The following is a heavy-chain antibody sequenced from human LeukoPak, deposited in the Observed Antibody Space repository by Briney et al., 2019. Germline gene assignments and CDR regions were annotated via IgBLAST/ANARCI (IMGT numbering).Heavy chain of an antibody. V-gene: IGHV5-51*01. CDR1: GYSFTSYW. CDR2: IYPGDSDT. J-gene: IGHJ4*02. D-gene: IGHD6-13*01. Sequence: GESLKISCKGSGYSFTSYWIVWVRQMPGKDLEWMGIIYPGDSDTRYSPSFQGQVTISADTSITTAYLQWSSLKASDTAMYYCARPLVGTGYSSSWYFDSWGQGTLVTVSS. CDR3: ARPLVGTGYSSSWYFDS.